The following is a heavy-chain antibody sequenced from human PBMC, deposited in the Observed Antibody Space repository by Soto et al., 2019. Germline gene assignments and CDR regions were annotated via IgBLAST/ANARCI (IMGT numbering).Heavy chain of an antibody. CDR1: GGSFSGYY. D-gene: IGHD2-2*01. V-gene: IGHV4-34*01. CDR2: INHSGST. Sequence: QVQLQQWGAGLLKPSETLSLTCAVYGGSFSGYYWSWIRQPPGKGLEWIGEINHSGSTNYNPSLKSRFTISVDTSKNQFSLKLSAVAAAATAVYYCARGGIVVVPAAKRVDYWGQGTLVTVSS. J-gene: IGHJ4*02. CDR3: ARGGIVVVPAAKRVDY.